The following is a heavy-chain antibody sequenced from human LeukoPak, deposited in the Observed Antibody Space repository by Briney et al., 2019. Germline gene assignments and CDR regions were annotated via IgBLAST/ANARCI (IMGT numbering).Heavy chain of an antibody. J-gene: IGHJ4*02. CDR1: GYTLTELS. D-gene: IGHD1-26*01. V-gene: IGHV1-24*01. Sequence: ASVKVSCKVSGYTLTELSMHWVRQAPGKGLEWMGGFDPEDGETIYAQKFQGRVTMTEDTSTDTAYMELSSLRSEDTAVYYCATDYALNGSYSWGYWGQGTLVTVSS. CDR2: FDPEDGET. CDR3: ATDYALNGSYSWGY.